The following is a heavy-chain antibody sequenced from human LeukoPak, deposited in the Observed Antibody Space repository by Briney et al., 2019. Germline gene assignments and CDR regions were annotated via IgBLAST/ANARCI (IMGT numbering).Heavy chain of an antibody. CDR3: ARNNDMDV. CDR1: GFTFSSYA. D-gene: IGHD1/OR15-1a*01. V-gene: IGHV3-9*01. Sequence: GGSLRLSCAASGFTFSSYAMSWVRQAPGKGLEWVSGISWNSGSIGYADSVKGRFTISRDNAKNSLYLQMNSLRAEDTALYYCARNNDMDVWGQGTTVIVSS. CDR2: ISWNSGSI. J-gene: IGHJ6*02.